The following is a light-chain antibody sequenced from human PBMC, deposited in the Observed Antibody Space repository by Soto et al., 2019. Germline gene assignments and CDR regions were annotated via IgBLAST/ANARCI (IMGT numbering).Light chain of an antibody. CDR2: GAS. Sequence: EIVMTQSPATLSVSPWERATLSCMASQSVSSNLAWYQQKPGQAPRLLIYGASTRATGIPARSSGSGSGTEFTLTISSLQSEDFAVYYCQQYNNWPRTFGQGTKVDNK. J-gene: IGKJ1*01. CDR3: QQYNNWPRT. V-gene: IGKV3-15*01. CDR1: QSVSSN.